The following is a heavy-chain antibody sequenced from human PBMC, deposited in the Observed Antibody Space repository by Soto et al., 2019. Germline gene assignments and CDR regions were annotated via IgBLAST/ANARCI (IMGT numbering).Heavy chain of an antibody. CDR3: ATWHLQEHAYDV. CDR2: FYDLDGT. CDR1: GLTVSGKKY. J-gene: IGHJ3*01. Sequence: DVQLVESGGGLIQPGGSLRLSCAVSGLTVSGKKYVAWVRQAPGKGLEWVSGFYDLDGTYYADSLKGRFTTSGDSSRTIVYLQMNDLRPVDTAVYYCATWHLQEHAYDVWGQGTTVTVSS. V-gene: IGHV3-53*01. D-gene: IGHD4-4*01.